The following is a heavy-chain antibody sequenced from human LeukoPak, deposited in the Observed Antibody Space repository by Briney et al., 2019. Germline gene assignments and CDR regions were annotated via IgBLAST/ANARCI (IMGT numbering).Heavy chain of an antibody. CDR3: ARGVPYYDFWSGYYMDY. J-gene: IGHJ4*02. Sequence: ASVKVSCKASEYTCTSYDINWVRQATGQGLEWMGWMNPNSGNTGYAQKFQGRVTMTRNTSISTAYMELSSLRSEDTAVYYCARGVPYYDFWSGYYMDYWGQGTLVTVSS. CDR1: EYTCTSYD. D-gene: IGHD3-3*01. V-gene: IGHV1-8*01. CDR2: MNPNSGNT.